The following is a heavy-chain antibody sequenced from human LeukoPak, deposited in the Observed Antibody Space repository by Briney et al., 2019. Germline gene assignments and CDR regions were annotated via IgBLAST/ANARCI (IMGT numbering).Heavy chain of an antibody. CDR3: ARDKVVGATIFDY. D-gene: IGHD1-26*01. J-gene: IGHJ4*02. CDR2: IKQDGSEI. Sequence: GGSLRPSCAASGFTLSTYWMSWVRQAPEKGLEWVANIKQDGSEIYYVDSVKGRFTISRDNAKNSLYLQMNSLRAEDTAVYFCARDKVVGATIFDYWGQGTLVTVSS. CDR1: GFTLSTYW. V-gene: IGHV3-7*03.